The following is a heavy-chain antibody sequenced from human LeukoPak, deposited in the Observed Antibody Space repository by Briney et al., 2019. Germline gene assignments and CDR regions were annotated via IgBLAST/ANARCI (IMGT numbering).Heavy chain of an antibody. CDR1: GFTFSSYG. CDR3: ARDRGGDYYDPFDI. CDR2: ISSSSSTI. D-gene: IGHD3-10*01. Sequence: GGSLRLSCAASGFTFSSYGMHWVRQAPGKGLEWVSYISSSSSTIYYADSVKGRFTISRDNAKNSLYLQMNSLRAEDTAVYYCARDRGGDYYDPFDIWGQGTMVTVSS. J-gene: IGHJ3*02. V-gene: IGHV3-48*01.